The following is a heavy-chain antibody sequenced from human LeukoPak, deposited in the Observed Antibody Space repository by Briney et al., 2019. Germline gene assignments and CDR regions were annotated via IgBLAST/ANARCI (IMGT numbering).Heavy chain of an antibody. CDR3: ARDPTPRYCSGGSCYTHYGMDV. Sequence: GGSLRLSCAASGFTFSSYTMNWVRQAPGKGLEWVSSISSSSSYIYYADSVKGRLTISRDNAKNSLYLQMNSLSAEDTAVYYCARDPTPRYCSGGSCYTHYGMDVWGQGTTVTVSS. CDR1: GFTFSSYT. J-gene: IGHJ6*02. CDR2: ISSSSSYI. V-gene: IGHV3-21*01. D-gene: IGHD2-15*01.